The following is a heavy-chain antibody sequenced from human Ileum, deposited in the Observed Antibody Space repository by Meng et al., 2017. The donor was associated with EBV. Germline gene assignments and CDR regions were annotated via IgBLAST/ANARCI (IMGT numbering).Heavy chain of an antibody. CDR3: ARIPYGDIYSAYFDY. J-gene: IGHJ4*02. D-gene: IGHD2-21*02. CDR1: GGSVNGHPW. V-gene: IGHV4-4*03. CDR2: IYHSGAT. Sequence: GPGRLKLRGPGSLTCTAYGGSVNGHPWWSWVRQPPGEGLEWIGQIYHSGATNYNPSLKSRVTISVDTSENQFSLELNSVTAADTAVYYCARIPYGDIYSAYFDYWSPGTLVTVSS.